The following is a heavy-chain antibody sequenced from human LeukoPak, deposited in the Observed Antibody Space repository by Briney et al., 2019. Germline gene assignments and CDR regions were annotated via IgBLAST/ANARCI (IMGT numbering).Heavy chain of an antibody. V-gene: IGHV7-4-1*02. CDR1: GYTFTSYA. J-gene: IGHJ4*02. D-gene: IGHD6-13*01. CDR3: ARPYSSSWYLRLDYFDY. CDR2: INTNTGNP. Sequence: WASVKVSCKASGYTFTSYAMNWVRQAPGQGLEWMGWINTNTGNPTYAQGFTGRFVFSLDTSVSTAYLQISSLEAEDTAVYYCARPYSSSWYLRLDYFDYWGQGTLVTVSS.